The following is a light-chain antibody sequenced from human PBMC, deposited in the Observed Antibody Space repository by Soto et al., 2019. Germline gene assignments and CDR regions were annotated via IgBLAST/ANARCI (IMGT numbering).Light chain of an antibody. J-gene: IGKJ3*01. Sequence: PGEKATLSGGASQSVSNNLACYHQKPGQAPRPLIYGASTRATGVPARFSGSGSGTEFTLTISSLQSEDSAIYYCQQYSSWPFTFGRGTKVAI. CDR1: QSVSNN. V-gene: IGKV3-15*01. CDR2: GAS. CDR3: QQYSSWPFT.